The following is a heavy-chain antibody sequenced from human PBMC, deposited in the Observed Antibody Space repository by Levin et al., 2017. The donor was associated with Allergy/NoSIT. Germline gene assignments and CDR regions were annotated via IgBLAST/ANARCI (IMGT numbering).Heavy chain of an antibody. CDR1: GFTFSSYW. D-gene: IGHD2-2*02. Sequence: QAGGSLRLSCAASGFTFSSYWMSWVRQAPGKGLEWVANIKQGGSEKYYVDSVKGRFTISRDNAKNSLYLQMNSLRAEDTAVYYCARASSEIYTYNFNYWGQGTLVTVSS. V-gene: IGHV3-7*04. J-gene: IGHJ4*02. CDR3: ARASSEIYTYNFNY. CDR2: IKQGGSEK.